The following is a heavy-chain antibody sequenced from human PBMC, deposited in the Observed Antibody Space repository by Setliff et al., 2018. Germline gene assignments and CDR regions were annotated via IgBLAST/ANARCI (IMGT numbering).Heavy chain of an antibody. J-gene: IGHJ4*02. CDR1: GGSIGSSSYY. CDR2: IYYSGST. D-gene: IGHD3-3*01. CDR3: ARRETYYNFWSGYYAY. V-gene: IGHV4-39*07. Sequence: PSETLSLTCTVSGGSIGSSSYYWGWIRQPPGKGLEWIGSIYYSGSTYYNPSLKSRVTISVDTSKNQFSLKLSSVTAADTAVYYCARRETYYNFWSGYYAYWGQGTLVTVSS.